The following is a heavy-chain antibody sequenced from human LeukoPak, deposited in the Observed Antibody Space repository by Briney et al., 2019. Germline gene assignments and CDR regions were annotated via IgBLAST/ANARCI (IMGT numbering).Heavy chain of an antibody. CDR2: ISAYNGNT. Sequence: ASVKVSCKASGYTFTGYYMHWVRQAPGQGLEWMGWISAYNGNTNYAQKLQGRVTMTTDTSTSTAYMELRSLRSDDTAVYYCARFPFYYVDVWGKGTTVTISS. CDR1: GYTFTGYY. J-gene: IGHJ6*03. V-gene: IGHV1-18*04. CDR3: ARFPFYYVDV.